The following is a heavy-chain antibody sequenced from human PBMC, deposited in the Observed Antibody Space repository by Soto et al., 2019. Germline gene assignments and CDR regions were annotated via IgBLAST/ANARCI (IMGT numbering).Heavy chain of an antibody. V-gene: IGHV1-3*01. CDR1: GYTFTNYA. J-gene: IGHJ4*02. Sequence: QVQLVQSGAEVKKPGASVKVSCKASGYTFTNYAMHWVRQAPGQRLEWMGWINAGNGNTKYSQNFQGRVTITRDTSASTAYMELSSLRSEDTAVYYCARGDYYDIHDYWGQGTLVTVSS. CDR2: INAGNGNT. CDR3: ARGDYYDIHDY. D-gene: IGHD3-22*01.